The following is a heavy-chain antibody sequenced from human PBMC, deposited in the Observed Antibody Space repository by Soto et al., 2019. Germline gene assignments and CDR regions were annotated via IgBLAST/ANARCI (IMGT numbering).Heavy chain of an antibody. CDR2: INPNSGGT. CDR1: GSTFSGDY. D-gene: IGHD1-26*01. Sequence: GSVTVYFTASGSTFSGDYMHWVRQATGQGLEWMGWINPNSGGTNYAQNFQGRVTMTRNTSISTAYMELSSLRSEDTAVYYCARTLPIVGATTGWFDPWGQGTLVNVSS. J-gene: IGHJ5*02. V-gene: IGHV1-2*02. CDR3: ARTLPIVGATTGWFDP.